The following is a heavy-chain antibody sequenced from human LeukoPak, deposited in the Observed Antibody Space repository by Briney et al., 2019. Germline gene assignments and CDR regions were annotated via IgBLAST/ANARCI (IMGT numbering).Heavy chain of an antibody. CDR1: GFTFSSYA. J-gene: IGHJ4*02. CDR3: AKGVVVVPAAIDY. CDR2: ISGSGGST. D-gene: IGHD2-2*01. Sequence: PGGSLRLSCAASGFTFSSYAMSWVRQAPGTGLEWVSAISGSGGSTYYADSVKGRFTISRDNSKNTLYLQMNSLRAEDTAVYYCAKGVVVVPAAIDYWGQGTLVTVSS. V-gene: IGHV3-23*01.